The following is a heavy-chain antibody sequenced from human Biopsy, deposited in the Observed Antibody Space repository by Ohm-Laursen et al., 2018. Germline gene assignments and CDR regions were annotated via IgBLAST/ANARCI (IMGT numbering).Heavy chain of an antibody. D-gene: IGHD3-22*01. CDR1: GFTFGDYY. V-gene: IGHV3-23*01. J-gene: IGHJ4*02. CDR2: ISGSRGGT. Sequence: SLRLSCAAPGFTFGDYYMSWVRQAPGKGLEWVSAISGSRGGTYYAESVKGRFTVSRDNSQNSLFLQMNSLRADDTAVYYCAKSGYSSEYDSSGEFDSWGQGTLVSVSS. CDR3: AKSGYSSEYDSSGEFDS.